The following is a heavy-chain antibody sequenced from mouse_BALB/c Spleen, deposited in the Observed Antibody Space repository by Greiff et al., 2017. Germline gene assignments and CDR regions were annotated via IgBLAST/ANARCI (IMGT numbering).Heavy chain of an antibody. V-gene: IGHV5-6-4*01. CDR2: ISDGGSYT. Sequence: EVKLVESGGGLVKPGGSLKLSCAASGFTFSSYTMSWVRQTPEKRLEWVATISDGGSYTYYPDSVKGRFTISRDNAKNNLYLQMSSLKSEDTAMYYCARDQGYDGLFAYWGQGTLVTVSA. CDR3: ARDQGYDGLFAY. J-gene: IGHJ3*01. D-gene: IGHD2-14*01. CDR1: GFTFSSYT.